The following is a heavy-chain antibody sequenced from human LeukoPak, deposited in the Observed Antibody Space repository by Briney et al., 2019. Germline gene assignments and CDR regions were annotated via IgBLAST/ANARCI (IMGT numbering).Heavy chain of an antibody. CDR3: AKSRKTGTRYFDY. Sequence: GGSLRLSCAASGFTFSSYAMSWVRQAPGKGLEWVAAIRGSGGSTYYADSVKGRFTISRDDSKNTLYLQMNSLRADDTAVYYCAKSRKTGTRYFDYWGQGTLVTVSS. CDR2: IRGSGGST. D-gene: IGHD1-7*01. V-gene: IGHV3-23*01. J-gene: IGHJ4*02. CDR1: GFTFSSYA.